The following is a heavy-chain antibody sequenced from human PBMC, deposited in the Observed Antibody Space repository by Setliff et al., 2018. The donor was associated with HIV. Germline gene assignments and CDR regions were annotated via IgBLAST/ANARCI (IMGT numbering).Heavy chain of an antibody. CDR3: ARQGLTMNRGVPAPILYYFDY. V-gene: IGHV4-39*01. CDR1: GGSIVSSSYY. Sequence: PSETLSLTCTVSGGSIVSSSYYWGWIRQPPGKGLEWIGTMYYRGTTYNNPSLKSRVTFSADTSKNQISLNLNSVTATDTAVYYCARQGLTMNRGVPAPILYYFDYWGPGILVTVSS. D-gene: IGHD3-10*01. CDR2: MYYRGTT. J-gene: IGHJ4*02.